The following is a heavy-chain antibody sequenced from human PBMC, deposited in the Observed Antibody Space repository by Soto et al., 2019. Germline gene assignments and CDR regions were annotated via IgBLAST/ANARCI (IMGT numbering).Heavy chain of an antibody. CDR1: GLTFSNYA. CDR3: AKFLTPLAASPPYFDY. D-gene: IGHD2-15*01. Sequence: GGSLRLSCAASGLTFSNYAMTWVRQAPGKGLEWVSAISGSGHNTYYADSVKGRLTISRDNSKNTLYLQMNSLRAEDTAVYYCAKFLTPLAASPPYFDYWGQGTLVTVSS. V-gene: IGHV3-23*01. J-gene: IGHJ4*02. CDR2: ISGSGHNT.